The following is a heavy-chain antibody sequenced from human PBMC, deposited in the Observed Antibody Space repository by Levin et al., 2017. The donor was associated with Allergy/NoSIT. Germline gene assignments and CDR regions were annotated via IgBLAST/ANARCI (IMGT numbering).Heavy chain of an antibody. Sequence: PGGSLRLSCAASGFTFSSYAMSWVRQAPGKGLEWVSAISGSGGSTYYADSVKGRFTISRDNSKNTLYLQMNSLRAEDTAVYYCAKDPWQQLPWGDWFDPWGQGTLVTVSS. D-gene: IGHD6-13*01. CDR2: ISGSGGST. J-gene: IGHJ5*02. CDR3: AKDPWQQLPWGDWFDP. CDR1: GFTFSSYA. V-gene: IGHV3-23*01.